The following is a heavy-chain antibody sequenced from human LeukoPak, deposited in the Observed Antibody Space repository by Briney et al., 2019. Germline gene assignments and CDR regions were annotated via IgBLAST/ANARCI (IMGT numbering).Heavy chain of an antibody. CDR1: GFTFSSYT. Sequence: GGSLRLSCAASGFTFSSYTMNWVREAPGKGLECVSSISSSSSSIYYADSVGGRFTTTRDNDNKYLYLQMNSLRTDETAVYYCAREIGPQDYWGQGTLVTVSS. V-gene: IGHV3-21*01. J-gene: IGHJ4*02. D-gene: IGHD3-22*01. CDR3: AREIGPQDY. CDR2: ISSSSSSI.